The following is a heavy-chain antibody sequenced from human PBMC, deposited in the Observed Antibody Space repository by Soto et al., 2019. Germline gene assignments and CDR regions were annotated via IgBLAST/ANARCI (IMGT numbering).Heavy chain of an antibody. CDR2: INAGNGNT. J-gene: IGHJ4*02. Sequence: GASVKVSCKASGYTFTSYAMHWVRQAPGQRLEWMGRINAGNGNTKYSQKFQGRVTITRDTSASTAYMELSSLRSEDTAVYYCARDLAKILVVPAAMDYWGQGTLVTVSS. D-gene: IGHD2-2*01. CDR1: GYTFTSYA. V-gene: IGHV1-3*01. CDR3: ARDLAKILVVPAAMDY.